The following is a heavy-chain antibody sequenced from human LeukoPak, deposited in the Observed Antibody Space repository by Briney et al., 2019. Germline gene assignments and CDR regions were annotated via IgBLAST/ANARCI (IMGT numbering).Heavy chain of an antibody. CDR2: IKQDGSEK. CDR3: ARLGYCSSTSCYYFDY. CDR1: GFTFSSYW. V-gene: IGHV3-7*01. D-gene: IGHD2-2*01. J-gene: IGHJ4*02. Sequence: GGSLRLSCAASGFTFSSYWMSWVRQAPGKGLEWVANIKQDGSEKYYVDSVKGRFTISRDNAKNSLYLQMNSLRAEDTAVYYCARLGYCSSTSCYYFDYCGQGTLVSVSS.